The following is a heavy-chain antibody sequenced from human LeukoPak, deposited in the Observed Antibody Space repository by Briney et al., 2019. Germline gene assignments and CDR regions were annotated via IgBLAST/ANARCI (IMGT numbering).Heavy chain of an antibody. D-gene: IGHD3-10*01. CDR3: AKGGGSGSYYYMDV. CDR1: GFTFSSYW. Sequence: GGSLRLSCAASGFTFSSYWMHWVRQAPGKGLVWVSRINSDGSSTSYADSVKGRFTISRDNAKNTLYLQMNSLRAEDTAVYYCAKGGGSGSYYYMDVWGKGTTVTVSS. V-gene: IGHV3-74*01. CDR2: INSDGSST. J-gene: IGHJ6*03.